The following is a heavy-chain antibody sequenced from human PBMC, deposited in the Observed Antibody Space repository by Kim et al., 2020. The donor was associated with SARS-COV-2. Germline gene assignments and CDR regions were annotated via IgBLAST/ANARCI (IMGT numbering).Heavy chain of an antibody. CDR3: ARYSGGGGYSSSWYINWFDP. CDR2: INHSGST. Sequence: SETLSLTCAVYGGSFSGYYWSWIRQPPGKGLEWIGEINHSGSTNYNPSLKSRVTISVDTSKNQFSLKLSSVTAADTAVYYCARYSGGGGYSSSWYINWFDPWGQRTLVTVSS. CDR1: GGSFSGYY. V-gene: IGHV4-34*01. J-gene: IGHJ5*02. D-gene: IGHD6-13*01.